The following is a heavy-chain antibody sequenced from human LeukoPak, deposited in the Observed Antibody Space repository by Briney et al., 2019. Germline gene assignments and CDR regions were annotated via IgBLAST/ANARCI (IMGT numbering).Heavy chain of an antibody. Sequence: SETLSLTCTVSGGSISSSSYYWGWIRQPPGKGLEWIGSIYYSGSTYYNPSLKSRVTISVDTSKNQFSLKLSSVTAADTAVYYCARDSPVWGSYRPPDYWGQGTLVTVSS. CDR1: GGSISSSSYY. D-gene: IGHD3-16*02. J-gene: IGHJ4*02. CDR3: ARDSPVWGSYRPPDY. CDR2: IYYSGST. V-gene: IGHV4-39*07.